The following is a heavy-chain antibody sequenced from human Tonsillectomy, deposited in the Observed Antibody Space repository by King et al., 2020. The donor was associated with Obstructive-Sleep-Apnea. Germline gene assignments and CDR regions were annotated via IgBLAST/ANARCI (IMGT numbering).Heavy chain of an antibody. V-gene: IGHV3-30*04. CDR3: ARDLHYYGSGSPSPYFDY. D-gene: IGHD3-10*01. CDR1: GFTFSSYA. CDR2: ISYDGSNK. Sequence: VQLVESGGGVVQPGRSLRLSCAASGFTFSSYAMHWVRQAPGKGLEWVAVISYDGSNKYYADSVKGRFTISRDNSKNTLYLQMNSLRAEDTAVYYCARDLHYYGSGSPSPYFDYWGQGTLVTVSS. J-gene: IGHJ4*02.